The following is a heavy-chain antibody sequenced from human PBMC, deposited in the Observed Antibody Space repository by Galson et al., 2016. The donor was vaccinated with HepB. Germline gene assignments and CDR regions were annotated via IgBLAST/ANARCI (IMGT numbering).Heavy chain of an antibody. CDR2: INRDGSII. J-gene: IGHJ4*02. Sequence: SLRLSCAASGFTFRTYWMHWVRQVPGKGLVWVSRINRDGSIIDYADSVKGRFTISRDNAKNTLYLQMNSPRAEDTAAYHCTRGGYFDYWGQGLLVTVSS. CDR1: GFTFRTYW. V-gene: IGHV3-74*01. D-gene: IGHD3-10*01. CDR3: TRGGYFDY.